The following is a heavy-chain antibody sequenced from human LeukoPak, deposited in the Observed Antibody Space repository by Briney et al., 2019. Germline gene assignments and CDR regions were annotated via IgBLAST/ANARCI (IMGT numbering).Heavy chain of an antibody. CDR1: RFTFSSYA. Sequence: PGGSLRLSCAASRFTFSSYAMHWVRQAPGKGLEWVAVISYDGSNKYYADSVKGRFTISRDNSKNTLYLQMNSLRAEDTAVYYCARDQYYYDSSGSDYWGQGTLVTVSS. CDR3: ARDQYYYDSSGSDY. J-gene: IGHJ4*02. CDR2: ISYDGSNK. V-gene: IGHV3-30-3*01. D-gene: IGHD3-22*01.